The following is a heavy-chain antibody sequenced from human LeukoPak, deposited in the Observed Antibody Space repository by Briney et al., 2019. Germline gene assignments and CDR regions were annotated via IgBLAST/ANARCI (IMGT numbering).Heavy chain of an antibody. D-gene: IGHD2-21*02. CDR1: GFTFSSYS. CDR3: ARDIVVVTATGYYYYMDV. V-gene: IGHV3-21*01. J-gene: IGHJ6*03. Sequence: GGSLRLSCAASGFTFSSYSMNWVRQAPGKGLEWVSSISSSSSYIYYADSVKGRFTISRDNAKNSLYLQMNSLRAEDTAVYYCARDIVVVTATGYYYYMDVWGKGTTVTIS. CDR2: ISSSSSYI.